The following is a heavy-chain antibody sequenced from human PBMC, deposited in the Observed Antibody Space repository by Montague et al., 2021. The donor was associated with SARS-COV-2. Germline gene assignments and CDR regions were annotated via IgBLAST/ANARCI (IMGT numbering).Heavy chain of an antibody. CDR3: ARVLGGYCSGGSCYRGWYFDL. CDR2: IYYSGST. V-gene: IGHV4-31*03. J-gene: IGHJ2*01. CDR1: GGSISSGGHY. Sequence: TLSLTCTVSGGSISSGGHYWSWIRQHPAKGLEWIGYIYYSGSTYYNPSLKSRVTISVDTSKNQFSLKLSSVTAADTAVYYCARVLGGYCSGGSCYRGWYFDLWGRGTLVTVSS. D-gene: IGHD2-15*01.